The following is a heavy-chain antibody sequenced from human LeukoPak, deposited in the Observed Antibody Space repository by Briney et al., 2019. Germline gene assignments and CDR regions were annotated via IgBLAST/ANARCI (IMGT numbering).Heavy chain of an antibody. CDR2: INPNSGGA. CDR1: GYTFTGYY. V-gene: IGHV1-2*02. D-gene: IGHD5-12*01. J-gene: IGHJ4*02. CDR3: AKTRGYTGYDPPDC. Sequence: GASVKVSCKASGYTFTGYYLHWVRQAPGQGLEWMGWINPNSGGANYAQNFQGRVTMTRDTSISTASMELSSLRSDDTAVYYCAKTRGYTGYDPPDCWGQGTLVTVSS.